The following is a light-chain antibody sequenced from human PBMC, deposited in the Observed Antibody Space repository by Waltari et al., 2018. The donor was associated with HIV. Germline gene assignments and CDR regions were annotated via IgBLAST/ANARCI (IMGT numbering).Light chain of an antibody. CDR3: NSYTTTSTWV. Sequence: QSALTQPASVSGSPGQSITISCTGTSSDIGAYNYVSWYQQHPGKVPKLIIYDVNNRPSGVSNRFSCSKSGNTASLAISGLQAEDEAAYYCNSYTTTSTWVFGGGTKLTVL. CDR1: SSDIGAYNY. V-gene: IGLV2-14*03. J-gene: IGLJ3*02. CDR2: DVN.